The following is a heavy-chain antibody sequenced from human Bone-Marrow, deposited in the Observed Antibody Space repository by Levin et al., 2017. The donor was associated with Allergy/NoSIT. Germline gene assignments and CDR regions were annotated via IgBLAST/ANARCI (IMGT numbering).Heavy chain of an antibody. D-gene: IGHD1-7*01. J-gene: IGHJ4*02. V-gene: IGHV1-24*01. CDR1: GNTLSQFS. Sequence: VASVKVSCRLSGNTLSQFSMHWVRQAPGKGLEWMGGFNPEDGKTTYIQKFQDRVTMTEDKSTDTTYMELTSLRPDDTAIYYCVIAGKCELISFDYWGQGTLVTVSP. CDR3: VIAGKCELISFDY. CDR2: FNPEDGKT.